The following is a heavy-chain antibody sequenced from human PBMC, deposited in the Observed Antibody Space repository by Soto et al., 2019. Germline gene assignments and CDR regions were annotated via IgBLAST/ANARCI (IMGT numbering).Heavy chain of an antibody. CDR2: ISSSSSTI. Sequence: PGGSLRLSWAASGFTFSTYSMNWVRQAPGKGLEWVSYISSSSSTIFYTDSVKGRFTVSRDNAKNSLYLQMNSLRAEDTAVYYYARPTYYYDSSGPPAYWGQGTLVTVSS. J-gene: IGHJ4*02. CDR1: GFTFSTYS. V-gene: IGHV3-48*01. CDR3: ARPTYYYDSSGPPAY. D-gene: IGHD3-22*01.